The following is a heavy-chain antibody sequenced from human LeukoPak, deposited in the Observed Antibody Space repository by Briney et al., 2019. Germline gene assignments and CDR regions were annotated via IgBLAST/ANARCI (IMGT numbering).Heavy chain of an antibody. Sequence: GGSLRLSCAVSGFTFSSYAMSWVRQAPGKGLEWVSGISDNGRRTYYADSVKGRFTISRDSSKNTVHLQMNSLRAEDTALYYCAKDEGVGATTSRAFDFWGQGTMVTVSS. CDR2: ISDNGRRT. CDR3: AKDEGVGATTSRAFDF. V-gene: IGHV3-23*01. CDR1: GFTFSSYA. J-gene: IGHJ3*01. D-gene: IGHD1-26*01.